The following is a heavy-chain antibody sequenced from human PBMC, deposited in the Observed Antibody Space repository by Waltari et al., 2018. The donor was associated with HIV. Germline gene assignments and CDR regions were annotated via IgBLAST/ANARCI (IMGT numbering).Heavy chain of an antibody. V-gene: IGHV1-2*02. CDR3: SRGHHNVFGSGGYGDVLDV. CDR2: INTQTGGN. CDR1: GYVFPEKF. D-gene: IGHD2-15*01. Sequence: QARLEQSGAELRKPGASVQVSCKASGYVFPEKFIHWLRQAPCHGLEWGGFINTQTGGNICGKALEGRSPITTDTAMAKDFMELTGLSSDDTAVYYCSRGHHNVFGSGGYGDVLDVWGQGTLVTVSS. J-gene: IGHJ3*01.